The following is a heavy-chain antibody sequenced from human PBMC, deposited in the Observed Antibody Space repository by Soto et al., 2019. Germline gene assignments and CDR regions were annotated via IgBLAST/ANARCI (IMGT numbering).Heavy chain of an antibody. CDR1: GFTFSSYA. D-gene: IGHD3-10*01. CDR2: ISGSGGST. Sequence: GGSLRLSCAASGFTFSSYAMSWVRQAPGKGLEWVSAISGSGGSTYYADSVKGRFTTSRDNSKNTRYLQMNSLRAEDTAVYYCAREAAGSITMVRGVTRFDYWGQGTLVTVSS. V-gene: IGHV3-23*01. CDR3: AREAAGSITMVRGVTRFDY. J-gene: IGHJ4*02.